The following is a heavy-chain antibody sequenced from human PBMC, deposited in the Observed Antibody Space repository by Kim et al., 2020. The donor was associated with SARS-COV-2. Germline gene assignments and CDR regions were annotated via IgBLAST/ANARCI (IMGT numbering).Heavy chain of an antibody. Sequence: SETLSLTCAVYGGSFIGHYCAWIRQPPGTGMEWIGIINHRGSSDYNPSPKIRVTMSIAAFTNQFSLKLYLVTAADAAVYYYASGPFWGYYLDYW. CDR1: GGSFIGHY. D-gene: IGHD3-16*02. J-gene: IGHJ4*01. CDR3: ASGPFWGYYLDY. CDR2: INHRGSS. V-gene: IGHV4-34*01.